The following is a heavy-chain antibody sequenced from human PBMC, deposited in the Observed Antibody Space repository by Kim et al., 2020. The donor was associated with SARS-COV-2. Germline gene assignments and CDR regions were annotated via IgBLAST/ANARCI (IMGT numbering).Heavy chain of an antibody. D-gene: IGHD6-19*01. V-gene: IGHV3-11*03. CDR1: GFTFSDYY. CDR3: ARRTEKIAVAGYYFDY. CDR2: ISSSSSYT. J-gene: IGHJ4*02. Sequence: GGSLRLSCAASGFTFSDYYMSWIRQAPGKGLEWVSYISSSSSYTNYADSVKGRFTISRDNAKNSLYLQMNSLRAEDTAVYYCARRTEKIAVAGYYFDYWGQGTLVTVSS.